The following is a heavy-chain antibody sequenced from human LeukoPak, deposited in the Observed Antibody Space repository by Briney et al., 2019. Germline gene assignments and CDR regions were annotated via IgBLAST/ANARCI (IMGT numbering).Heavy chain of an antibody. CDR2: ISYDGSNK. J-gene: IGHJ3*02. Sequence: GGSLRLSCAAAGFTFSSYAVHWVRQAPGKGLEWVALISYDGSNKYYADSVKGRFTISRDNSKNTLYLQMNSLRAEDTAVYYCARGDLHYHDSTRRGFDIWGQGTMVTVSS. CDR1: GFTFSSYA. D-gene: IGHD3-16*01. V-gene: IGHV3-30*04. CDR3: ARGDLHYHDSTRRGFDI.